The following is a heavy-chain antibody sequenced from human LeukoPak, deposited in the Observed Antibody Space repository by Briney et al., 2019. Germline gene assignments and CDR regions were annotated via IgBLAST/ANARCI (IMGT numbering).Heavy chain of an antibody. CDR2: ISHSSRTI. D-gene: IGHD4-17*01. J-gene: IGHJ4*02. CDR1: GFTFSSYS. V-gene: IGHV3-48*01. CDR3: ARDRLHYGEYEKTFDY. Sequence: GGSLRLSCAASGFTFSSYSMNWARQAPGKGLEGVSYISHSSRTIYYADSVKGRFTISRDNAKNSLYLQMNSLRAEDSAVYYCARDRLHYGEYEKTFDYWGQGTLGTVSA.